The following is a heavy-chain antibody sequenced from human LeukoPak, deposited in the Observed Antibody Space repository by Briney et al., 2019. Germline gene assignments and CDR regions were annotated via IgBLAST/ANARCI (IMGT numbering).Heavy chain of an antibody. J-gene: IGHJ4*02. V-gene: IGHV3-7*03. CDR2: IKQDGSEK. CDR3: AKGDVLRFLEWLPDY. D-gene: IGHD3-3*01. CDR1: GFTFSSYW. Sequence: GGSLRLSCAASGFTFSSYWMSWVRQAPGKGLEWVANIKQDGSEKYYVDSVKGRFTISRDNAKNSLYLQMNSLRAEDTAVYYCAKGDVLRFLEWLPDYWGQGTLVTVSS.